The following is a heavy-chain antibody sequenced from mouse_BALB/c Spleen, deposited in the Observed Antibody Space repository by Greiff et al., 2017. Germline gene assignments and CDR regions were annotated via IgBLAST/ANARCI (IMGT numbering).Heavy chain of an antibody. CDR2: IRNKANGYTT. V-gene: IGHV7-3*02. Sequence: EVKVVESGGGLVQPGGSLRLSCATSGFTFTDYYMSWVRQPPGKALEWLGFIRNKANGYTTEYSASVKGRFTISRDNSQSILYLQMNTLRAEDSATYYCARRGYAMDYWGQGTSVTVSS. J-gene: IGHJ4*01. CDR3: ARRGYAMDY. CDR1: GFTFTDYY.